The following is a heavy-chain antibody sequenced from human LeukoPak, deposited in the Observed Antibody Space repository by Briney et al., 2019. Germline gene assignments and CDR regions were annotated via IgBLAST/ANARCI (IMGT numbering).Heavy chain of an antibody. CDR2: INHSGST. Sequence: SETLSLTCAVYGGSFSGHYWSWVRQPPGKGLEWIGEINHSGSTNYNPSLECRVTISVDTSKNHFSLKLSSVTAADTAVYYCASGQYYDLWSGYYVDWGQGTLVTVSA. CDR1: GGSFSGHY. V-gene: IGHV4-34*01. CDR3: ASGQYYDLWSGYYVD. J-gene: IGHJ4*02. D-gene: IGHD3-3*01.